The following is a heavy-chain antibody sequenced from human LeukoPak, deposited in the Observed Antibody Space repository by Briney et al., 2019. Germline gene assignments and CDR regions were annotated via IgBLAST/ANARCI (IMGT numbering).Heavy chain of an antibody. CDR3: ARAALGNYYYFDY. Sequence: GGSLRLSCAASGFTFSSYAMHWVRQAPGKGLEWVAVISYDGSNKYYADSVKGRFTISRDNSKNTLYLQMNSLRAEDTAVYYCARAALGNYYYFDYWGQGTLVTVSS. V-gene: IGHV3-30-3*01. CDR2: ISYDGSNK. J-gene: IGHJ4*02. D-gene: IGHD1-7*01. CDR1: GFTFSSYA.